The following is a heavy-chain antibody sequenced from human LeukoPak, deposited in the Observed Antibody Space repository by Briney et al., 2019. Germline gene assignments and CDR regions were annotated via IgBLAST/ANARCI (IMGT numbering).Heavy chain of an antibody. CDR3: ARESENSGFGAFDI. V-gene: IGHV3-7*04. D-gene: IGHD3-22*01. Sequence: GGSLRPSCEASGPTFSSYWMSWARQAPGKGLEWVANMNKDGSEKYYVDSVKGRFTISRDNAKNSLYLQMNSLRAEDTAVYYCARESENSGFGAFDIWGQGTMVTVSS. CDR2: MNKDGSEK. J-gene: IGHJ3*02. CDR1: GPTFSSYW.